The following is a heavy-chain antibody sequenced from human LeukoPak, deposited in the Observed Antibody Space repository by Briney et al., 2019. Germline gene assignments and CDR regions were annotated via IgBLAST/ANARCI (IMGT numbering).Heavy chain of an antibody. CDR1: GGSFSGYY. V-gene: IGHV4-34*01. Sequence: PSETLSLTCAVYGGSFSGYYWSWIRQPPGKGLEWIGEINHSGSTNYNPSLKSRVTISVDTPKNQFSLKLSSVTAADTAVYYCSVDYGDSGGAFDIWGQGTMVTVSS. CDR3: SVDYGDSGGAFDI. D-gene: IGHD4-17*01. J-gene: IGHJ3*02. CDR2: INHSGST.